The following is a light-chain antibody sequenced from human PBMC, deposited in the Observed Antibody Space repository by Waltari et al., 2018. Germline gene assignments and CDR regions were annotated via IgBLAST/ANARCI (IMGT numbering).Light chain of an antibody. CDR2: AAS. CDR1: QSVSRA. J-gene: IGKJ1*01. Sequence: EIVLTQSPGTLSLSPGERATLSCRASQSVSRALAWYQQKPGQAPRLLIYAASTRATGVPDGFSGSGSGTDFSLTISRLDPEDFAVYYCQHYVNLPVTFGQGTKVEI. V-gene: IGKV3-20*01. CDR3: QHYVNLPVT.